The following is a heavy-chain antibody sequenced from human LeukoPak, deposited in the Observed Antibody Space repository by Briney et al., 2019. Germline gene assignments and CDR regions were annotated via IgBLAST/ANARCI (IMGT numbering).Heavy chain of an antibody. CDR2: IYYSGTT. CDR3: ASQYYYDDSGYSPFDY. J-gene: IGHJ4*02. V-gene: IGHV4-39*01. Sequence: PSETLSLTCTVSGGSSSSSSYYWGWIRQPPGKGLEWIGSIYYSGTTYYNPSFKSRVTISVDTSNNQFSLKLSSVTAADTAVYFCASQYYYDDSGYSPFDYWGQGTLVTVSS. D-gene: IGHD3-22*01. CDR1: GGSSSSSSYY.